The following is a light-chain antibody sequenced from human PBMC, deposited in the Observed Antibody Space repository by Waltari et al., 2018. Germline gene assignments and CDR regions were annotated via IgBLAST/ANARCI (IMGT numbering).Light chain of an antibody. CDR2: GVN. CDR3: SSYAGSVV. V-gene: IGLV2-23*02. J-gene: IGLJ3*02. CDR1: SRDIGSYNV. Sequence: QSALPQPASVSGSRGQSITIFCTGSSRDIGSYNVVSWYQHHPGKAPNTLIYGVNNRPSGVSNRFSGSKSGNTASLTISGLQAEDEADYYCSSYAGSVVFGGGTKLTVL.